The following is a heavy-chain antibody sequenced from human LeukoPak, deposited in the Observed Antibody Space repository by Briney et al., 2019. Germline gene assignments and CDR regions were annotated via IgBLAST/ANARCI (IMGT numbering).Heavy chain of an antibody. D-gene: IGHD3-22*01. V-gene: IGHV1-2*02. CDR1: GYTFTGYY. J-gene: IGHJ5*02. Sequence: ASVKVSCKASGYTFTGYYMHWVRQAPVQGLEWMGWINPNSGGTNYAQKFQGRVTMTRDTSISTAYMELSRLRSDDTAVYYCARDLYYYDSSGYYYYGWFDPWGQGTLVTVSS. CDR2: INPNSGGT. CDR3: ARDLYYYDSSGYYYYGWFDP.